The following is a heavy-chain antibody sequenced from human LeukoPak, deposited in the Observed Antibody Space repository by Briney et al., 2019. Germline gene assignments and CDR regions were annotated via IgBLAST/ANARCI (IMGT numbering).Heavy chain of an antibody. CDR1: GFTFSSYW. J-gene: IGHJ3*02. CDR2: IKQDGSEK. V-gene: IGHV3-7*03. CDR3: ARDWDSSGWSFFDN. Sequence: GGSLRLSCAASGFTFSSYWMSWVRQAPGKGLEWVANIKQDGSEKYYVDSVKGRFTISRDNAKNSLYLQMNSLRAEDTAVYYCARDWDSSGWSFFDNWGQGTMVTVSS. D-gene: IGHD6-19*01.